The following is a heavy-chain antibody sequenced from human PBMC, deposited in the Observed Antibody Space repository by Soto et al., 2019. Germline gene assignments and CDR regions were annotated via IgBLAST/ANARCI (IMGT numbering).Heavy chain of an antibody. CDR2: INHSGST. CDR3: ARGEAAAGLLYYYYYYMDV. J-gene: IGHJ6*03. D-gene: IGHD6-13*01. V-gene: IGHV4-34*01. Sequence: SETLSLTCAVYGGSFSGYYWSWIRQPPGKGLEWIGEINHSGSTNYNPSLKSRVTISVDTSKNQFSLKLSSVTAADTAVYYCARGEAAAGLLYYYYYYMDVWGKGTTVTVSS. CDR1: GGSFSGYY.